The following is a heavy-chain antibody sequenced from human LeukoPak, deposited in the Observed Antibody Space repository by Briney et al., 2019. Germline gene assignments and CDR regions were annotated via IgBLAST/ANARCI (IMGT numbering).Heavy chain of an antibody. CDR2: ITSADSST. CDR3: ARGRPNYYFDY. CDR1: GFTFSSYW. D-gene: IGHD1-1*01. J-gene: IGHJ4*02. V-gene: IGHV3-74*01. Sequence: GGSLRLSCAASGFTFSSYWMHWVRQAPGKGLVWVSRITSADSSTSYADSVKGRFTISRDNAKNTLYLQMNSLRAEDTAVYYCARGRPNYYFDYWGQGTLGTVSS.